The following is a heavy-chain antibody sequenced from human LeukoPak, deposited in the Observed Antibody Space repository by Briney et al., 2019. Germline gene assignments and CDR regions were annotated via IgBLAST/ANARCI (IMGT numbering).Heavy chain of an antibody. Sequence: GGSLRLSCAASGFTFSIYAMTWVRQAPGKGLEWVSAISGSGGSTYYADSVKGRFTISRDNSKNTLYLQMNSLRAEDTAVYYCAKGSSFNYYYGMDVWGQGTTVTVSS. J-gene: IGHJ6*02. CDR1: GFTFSIYA. CDR3: AKGSSFNYYYGMDV. V-gene: IGHV3-23*01. CDR2: ISGSGGST. D-gene: IGHD6-13*01.